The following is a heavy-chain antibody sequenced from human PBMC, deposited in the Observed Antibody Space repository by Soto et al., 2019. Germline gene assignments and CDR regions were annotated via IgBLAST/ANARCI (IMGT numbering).Heavy chain of an antibody. Sequence: PSETLSLTCGVYGASFSGYYWSWIRQSPGKGLEWIGEISHSGSINYNPCLKSRVTTSLDTPNNQFSLKLTSVTAADTAVYYCARSYHDLLTGYSYFDYWGQGALVTVSS. V-gene: IGHV4-34*01. D-gene: IGHD3-9*01. CDR3: ARSYHDLLTGYSYFDY. J-gene: IGHJ4*02. CDR2: ISHSGSI. CDR1: GASFSGYY.